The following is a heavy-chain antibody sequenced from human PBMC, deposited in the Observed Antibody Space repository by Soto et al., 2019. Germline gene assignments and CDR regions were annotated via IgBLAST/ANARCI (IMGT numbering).Heavy chain of an antibody. J-gene: IGHJ4*02. V-gene: IGHV4-31*03. CDR1: GGSMSSGAYY. D-gene: IGHD3-22*01. Sequence: TSETLSLTCSVSGGSMSSGAYYWNWIRHYPGKGLEWIAYIYHSGNTYYNPSLRSRITISVDTSKNQFSLKVASVTDADTAVYYCASSYSGYLDNWGQGILVTVSS. CDR3: ASSYSGYLDN. CDR2: IYHSGNT.